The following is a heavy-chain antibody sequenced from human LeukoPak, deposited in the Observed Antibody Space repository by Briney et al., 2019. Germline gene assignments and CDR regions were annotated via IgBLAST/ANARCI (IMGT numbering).Heavy chain of an antibody. CDR2: IWYDGSNK. J-gene: IGHJ4*02. D-gene: IGHD2-21*02. CDR3: ARDVTGALDY. Sequence: PGRSLRLSCAASGFTFSSYGMHWVRQAPGKGLEWVAVIWYDGSNKYYADSVKGRFTISRDNAKNSLYLQMNSLRDEDTAVYYCARDVTGALDYWGQGTLVTVSS. V-gene: IGHV3-33*01. CDR1: GFTFSSYG.